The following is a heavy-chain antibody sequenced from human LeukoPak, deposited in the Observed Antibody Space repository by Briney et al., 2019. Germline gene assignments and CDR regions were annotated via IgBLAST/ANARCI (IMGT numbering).Heavy chain of an antibody. Sequence: GRSLRFSCEASGFTLSSYAMHWFRKAPGKGLKWVAVISYGGSNKYYADSVKGRFTISRDNSKNTLYLQMNSLRAEDTAVYYCARASIQFLYSSGWFDYWGQGTLVTVSS. V-gene: IGHV3-30-3*01. J-gene: IGHJ5*01. CDR1: GFTLSSYA. CDR3: ARASIQFLYSSGWFDY. D-gene: IGHD6-19*01. CDR2: ISYGGSNK.